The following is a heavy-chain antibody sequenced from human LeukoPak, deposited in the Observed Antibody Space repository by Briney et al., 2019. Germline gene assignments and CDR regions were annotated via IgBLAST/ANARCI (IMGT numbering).Heavy chain of an antibody. CDR1: GFTFSSKY. CDR2: FYSGGDST. CDR3: ARERYCGGDCYSFAFDV. J-gene: IGHJ3*01. D-gene: IGHD2-21*02. V-gene: IGHV3-66*01. Sequence: PGGSLRLSCAASGFTFSSKYMSWVRQAPGKGLGGVPIFYSGGDSTNYADSVKGRFTISRDNSKNTLYLQMNSLRADDTAVYYCARERYCGGDCYSFAFDVWGQGTVVTVSS.